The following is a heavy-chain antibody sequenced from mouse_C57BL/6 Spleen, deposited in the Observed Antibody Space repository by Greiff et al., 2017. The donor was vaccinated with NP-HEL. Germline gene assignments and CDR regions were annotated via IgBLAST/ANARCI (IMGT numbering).Heavy chain of an antibody. J-gene: IGHJ3*01. V-gene: IGHV14-4*01. CDR3: TTPLSYCNCGGWFAY. CDR1: GFNIKDDY. Sequence: EVKLMESGAELVRPGASVKLSCTASGFNIKDDYMHWVKQRPEQGLEWIGWIDPENGDTEYASKFQGKATITADTSSNTAYLQLSSLTSEDTAVYYCTTPLSYCNCGGWFAYWGQGTLVTVSA. D-gene: IGHD2-1*01. CDR2: IDPENGDT.